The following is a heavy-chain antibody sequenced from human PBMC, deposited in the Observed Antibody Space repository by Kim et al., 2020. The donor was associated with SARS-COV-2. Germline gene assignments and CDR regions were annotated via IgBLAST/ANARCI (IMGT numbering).Heavy chain of an antibody. CDR2: IDPSDSYT. CDR3: ARRRYCSSTSCYPHHHLWFDP. D-gene: IGHD2-2*01. V-gene: IGHV5-10-1*01. J-gene: IGHJ5*02. CDR1: GYSFTSYW. Sequence: GESLKISCKGSGYSFTSYWISWVRQMPGKGLEWMGRIDPSDSYTNYSPSFQGHVTISADKSISTAYLQWSSLKASDTAMYYCARRRYCSSTSCYPHHHLWFDPWGQGTLVTVSS.